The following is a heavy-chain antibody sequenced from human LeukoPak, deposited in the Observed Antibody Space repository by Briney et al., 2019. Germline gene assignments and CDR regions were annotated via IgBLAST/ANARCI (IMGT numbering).Heavy chain of an antibody. Sequence: GGSLRLSCVASGFTFNRYAINWVRQAPGKGLEWASTITGSGGNTYYADSVKGRFTISRDNSKNTLYLQMNSLTVEDTAVYYCAKSVGNPSGCFDYWGQGSLVTVSS. V-gene: IGHV3-23*01. J-gene: IGHJ4*02. CDR1: GFTFNRYA. CDR2: ITGSGGNT. CDR3: AKSVGNPSGCFDY. D-gene: IGHD6-25*01.